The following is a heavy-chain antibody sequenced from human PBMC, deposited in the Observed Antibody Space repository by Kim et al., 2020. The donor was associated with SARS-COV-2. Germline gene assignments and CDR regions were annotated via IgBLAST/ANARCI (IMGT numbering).Heavy chain of an antibody. J-gene: IGHJ4*02. D-gene: IGHD1-26*01. CDR3: ARGEGATTKYFDY. CDR2: ISSSSSYI. CDR1: GFTFSSYS. Sequence: GGSLRLSCAASGFTFSSYSMNWVRQAPGKGLEWVSSISSSSSYIYYADSVKGRFTISRDNAKNSLYLQMNSLRAEDTAVYYCARGEGATTKYFDYWGQGTLVTVSS. V-gene: IGHV3-21*01.